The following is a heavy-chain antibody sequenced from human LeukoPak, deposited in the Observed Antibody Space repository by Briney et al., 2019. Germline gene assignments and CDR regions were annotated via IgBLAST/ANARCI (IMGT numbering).Heavy chain of an antibody. CDR1: GGSISSYY. D-gene: IGHD5-12*01. CDR3: AREITLTGYKYGLGFNY. Sequence: SETLSLTCTVSGGSISSYYWSWIRQSPGMGLEWIGSTYYNGATDYNPSLKSRVTISADTSNNQFSLRLRSVTAADTAVYYCAREITLTGYKYGLGFNYWGQGTLVTVSS. V-gene: IGHV4-59*01. CDR2: TYYNGAT. J-gene: IGHJ4*02.